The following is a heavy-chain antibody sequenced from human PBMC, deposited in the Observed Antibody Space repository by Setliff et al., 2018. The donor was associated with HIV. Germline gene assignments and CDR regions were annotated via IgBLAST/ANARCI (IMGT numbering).Heavy chain of an antibody. CDR1: GGSLSGYY. D-gene: IGHD3-10*01. Sequence: ETLSLTCAAYGGSLSGYYWSWIRQTPGKGLEWIGEVHYSGRTAYNPSLQSRVAISVDMYRNQFFLRLTSVTAADTSVYYCARHRAQRGSGTYYDDWFDPWGQGTLVTVSS. V-gene: IGHV4-34*01. CDR3: ARHRAQRGSGTYYDDWFDP. J-gene: IGHJ5*02. CDR2: VHYSGRT.